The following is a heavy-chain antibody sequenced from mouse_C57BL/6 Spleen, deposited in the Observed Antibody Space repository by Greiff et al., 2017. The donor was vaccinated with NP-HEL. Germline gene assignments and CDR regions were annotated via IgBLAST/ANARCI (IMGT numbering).Heavy chain of an antibody. CDR2: IYPSDSET. V-gene: IGHV1-61*01. CDR1: GYTFTSYW. CDR3: ARGGNGDYAMDY. Sequence: QVHVKQPGAELVRPGSSVKLSCKASGYTFTSYWMDWVKQRPGQGLEWIGNIYPSDSETHYNQKFKDKATLTVDKSSSTAYMQLSSLTSEDSAVYYCARGGNGDYAMDYWGQGTSVTVAS. J-gene: IGHJ4*01. D-gene: IGHD2-1*01.